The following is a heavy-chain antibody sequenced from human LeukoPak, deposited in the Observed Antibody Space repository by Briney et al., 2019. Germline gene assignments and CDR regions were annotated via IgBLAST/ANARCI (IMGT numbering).Heavy chain of an antibody. Sequence: GGSLRPSCAASGFTFDDYTMHWVRQAPGKGLEWVSLISWGGGSTYYADSVKGRFTISRDNSKNTLYLQMNSLRAEDTAVYYCAKMATIWGDWFDPWGQGTLVTVSS. J-gene: IGHJ5*02. CDR3: AKMATIWGDWFDP. CDR1: GFTFDDYT. D-gene: IGHD5-24*01. CDR2: ISWGGGST. V-gene: IGHV3-43*01.